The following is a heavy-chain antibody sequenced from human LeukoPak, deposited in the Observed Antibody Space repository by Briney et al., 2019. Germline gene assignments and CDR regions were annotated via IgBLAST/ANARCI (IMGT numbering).Heavy chain of an antibody. Sequence: PSQTLSLTCTVSGGSISSGGYYWSWIRQHPGKGLEWIGYIYYSGSTYYNPSLKSRVTISVDTSKNQFSLKLSSVTAADTAVHYCAREHVDIVATTQGGYFDYWGQGTLVTVSS. D-gene: IGHD5-12*01. J-gene: IGHJ4*02. V-gene: IGHV4-31*03. CDR3: AREHVDIVATTQGGYFDY. CDR2: IYYSGST. CDR1: GGSISSGGYY.